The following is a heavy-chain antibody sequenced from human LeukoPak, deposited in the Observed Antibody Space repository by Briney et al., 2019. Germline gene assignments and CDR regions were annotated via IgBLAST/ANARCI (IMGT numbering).Heavy chain of an antibody. J-gene: IGHJ1*01. CDR3: ALSSPYSSGWYPYFQH. D-gene: IGHD6-19*01. V-gene: IGHV1-69*05. CDR2: IIPIFGTA. Sequence: ASVKVSCKASGDTFSSYAISWVRQAPGQGLEWMGRIIPIFGTANYAQKFQGRVTITTDESTSTAYMELSSLRSEDTAVYYCALSSPYSSGWYPYFQHWGQGTLVTVSS. CDR1: GDTFSSYA.